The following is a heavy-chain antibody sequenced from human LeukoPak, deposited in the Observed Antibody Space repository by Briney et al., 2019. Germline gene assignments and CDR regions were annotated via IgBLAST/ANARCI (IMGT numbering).Heavy chain of an antibody. CDR3: ARIRRSTVYYFDY. CDR2: INHSGST. D-gene: IGHD4-17*01. V-gene: IGHV4-34*01. Sequence: SETLSLTCAVYGGSFSGYYWSWIRQPPGKGLEWIGEINHSGSTNYNPSLKSRVTMSVDTSKNQFSLKLSSVTAADTAVYYCARIRRSTVYYFDYWGQGTLVTVSS. J-gene: IGHJ4*02. CDR1: GGSFSGYY.